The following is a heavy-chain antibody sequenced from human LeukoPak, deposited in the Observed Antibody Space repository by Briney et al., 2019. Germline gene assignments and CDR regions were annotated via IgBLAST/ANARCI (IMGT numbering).Heavy chain of an antibody. CDR2: IRTDGTDE. Sequence: GGSLRLSCVASGFTFSNYAMHWFRQVPAKGLNWVAFIRTDGTDERYADSVKGRFTISRDNSKNTLYLQMNTLTPEDTALYHCARCNTADVPSGNWGQGTLVTVSS. D-gene: IGHD2/OR15-2a*01. CDR3: ARCNTADVPSGN. CDR1: GFTFSNYA. J-gene: IGHJ4*02. V-gene: IGHV3-30*02.